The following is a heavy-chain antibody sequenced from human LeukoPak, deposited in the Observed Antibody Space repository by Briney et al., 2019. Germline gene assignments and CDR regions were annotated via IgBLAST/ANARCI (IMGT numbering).Heavy chain of an antibody. J-gene: IGHJ6*02. Sequence: GASVKVSCKASGYTFTGYYMHWVRQAPGQGLEWMGWINPNSGGTNYAQKFQGWVTMTRDTSISTAYMELSRLRSDDTAVYYCARDNIGGWFYGMDVWGQGTTVTVSS. CDR1: GYTFTGYY. CDR2: INPNSGGT. D-gene: IGHD6-19*01. V-gene: IGHV1-2*04. CDR3: ARDNIGGWFYGMDV.